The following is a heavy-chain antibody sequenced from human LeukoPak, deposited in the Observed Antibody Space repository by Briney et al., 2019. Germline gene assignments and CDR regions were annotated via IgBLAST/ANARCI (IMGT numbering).Heavy chain of an antibody. J-gene: IGHJ3*02. CDR2: IKQDGSEK. Sequence: GGSLRLSCAASGFTFSNYWMSWVRQAPGKGLEWVANIKQDGSEKYYVDSVKGRFTISRDNAKNSLYLQMNSLRAEDTAVYYCARDGPYYDILTDPGAFDIWGQGTMVTVSS. D-gene: IGHD3-9*01. CDR1: GFTFSNYW. CDR3: ARDGPYYDILTDPGAFDI. V-gene: IGHV3-7*01.